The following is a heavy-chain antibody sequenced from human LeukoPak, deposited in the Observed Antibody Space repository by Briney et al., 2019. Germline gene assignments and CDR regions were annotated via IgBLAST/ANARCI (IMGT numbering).Heavy chain of an antibody. CDR2: IYYTGTT. D-gene: IGHD2-8*01. V-gene: IGHV4-59*01. J-gene: IGHJ4*02. CDR3: ASYDTNGHFDY. CDR1: VRSISSYY. Sequence: PSETLSPTCTVSVRSISSYYWSWIRQPPGKGLEWIGYIYYTGTTKYNPSLKSRVTISVDTSKNQFSLKLSSVTAADTAVYHCASYDTNGHFDYWGQGILVTVSS.